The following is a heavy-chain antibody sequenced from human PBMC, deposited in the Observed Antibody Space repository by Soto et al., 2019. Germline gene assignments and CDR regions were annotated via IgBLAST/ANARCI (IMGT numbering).Heavy chain of an antibody. V-gene: IGHV1-8*01. D-gene: IGHD3-10*01. Sequence: QVQLVQSGAEVKKPGASVKVSCKASGYTFINYDINWVRQATGQGLEWIGWMNPNSGDTGYAQKFQGRVTMTRDTSISTAYMELSSPRSDDTAVYYCARGDGSYYGSGSYFDSWGQGTLVTVSS. J-gene: IGHJ5*01. CDR3: ARGDGSYYGSGSYFDS. CDR1: GYTFINYD. CDR2: MNPNSGDT.